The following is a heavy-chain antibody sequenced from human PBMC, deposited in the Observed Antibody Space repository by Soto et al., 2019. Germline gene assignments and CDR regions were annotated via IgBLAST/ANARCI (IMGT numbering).Heavy chain of an antibody. CDR1: SGSISSDSYY. V-gene: IGHV4-39*01. CDR3: ASQQVDASYYYYGMDV. CDR2: IYYSGAT. Sequence: SETLSLTCTVSSGSISSDSYYWHWIRQPPGKGLEWIGSIYYSGATYFNPSLRRRVTIPLDTSKNQFSLRLSSVTAADTAVFYCASQQVDASYYYYGMDVWGQGTAVTVSS. J-gene: IGHJ6*02.